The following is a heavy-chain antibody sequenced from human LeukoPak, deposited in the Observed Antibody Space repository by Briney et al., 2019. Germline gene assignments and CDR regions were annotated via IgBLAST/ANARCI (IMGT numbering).Heavy chain of an antibody. J-gene: IGHJ4*02. CDR2: IYYSGST. V-gene: IGHV4-61*01. CDR1: GDSISSSSYY. CDR3: ARGAGAVPDVDY. D-gene: IGHD6-19*01. Sequence: SETLSLTCSVSGDSISSSSYYWSWIRQPPGKGLEWIGYIYYSGSTNYNPSLKSRVTISVDTSKNQFSLKLSSVTAADTAVYYCARGAGAVPDVDYWGQGTLVTVSS.